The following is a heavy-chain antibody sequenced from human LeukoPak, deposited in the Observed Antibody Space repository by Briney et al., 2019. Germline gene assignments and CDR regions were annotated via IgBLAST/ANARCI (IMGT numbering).Heavy chain of an antibody. V-gene: IGHV3-23*01. CDR2: ISGGGGKT. CDR1: GFSFCSYA. Sequence: PGESLTLPCAASGFSFCSYAMTWVRHAPGKGLELVSAISGGGGKTYYAESVKGRLTITRDTSKNKLYLQMNSLRAEDTAVYHCAKMGDYCDSSDSYRHDVFDIWGQGTMVSVSS. J-gene: IGHJ3*02. CDR3: AKMGDYCDSSDSYRHDVFDI. D-gene: IGHD3-22*01.